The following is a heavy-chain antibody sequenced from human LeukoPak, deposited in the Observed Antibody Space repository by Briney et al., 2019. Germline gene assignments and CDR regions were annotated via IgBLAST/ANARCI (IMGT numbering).Heavy chain of an antibody. CDR2: ISATGDDT. CDR1: GFTFSSYT. V-gene: IGHV3-64*01. J-gene: IGHJ4*02. Sequence: GGSLRLSCEASGFTFSSYTMHWFRQAPGKGLEYVSAISATGDDTYYANSVKGRFTVSRDNSKNTVYLQMGSLRAEDMAVYYCARECQEYSFGSFDSWGQGTLVTVSS. CDR3: ARECQEYSFGSFDS. D-gene: IGHD5-18*01.